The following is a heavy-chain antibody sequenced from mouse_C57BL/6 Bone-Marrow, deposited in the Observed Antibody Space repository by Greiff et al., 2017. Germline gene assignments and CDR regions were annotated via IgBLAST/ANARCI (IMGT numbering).Heavy chain of an antibody. CDR1: GFSLTSYG. V-gene: IGHV2-2*01. CDR2: IWSGGST. Sequence: QVQLKESGPGLVQPSQSLSITCTVSGFSLTSYGVHWVRQSPGKGLEWLGVIWSGGSTDYNAACISRLSISKDNSKSQVFFKMNSLQADDTAIYCCARRAFTTAYAMDYWGQGTSVTVSS. CDR3: ARRAFTTAYAMDY. J-gene: IGHJ4*01. D-gene: IGHD1-2*01.